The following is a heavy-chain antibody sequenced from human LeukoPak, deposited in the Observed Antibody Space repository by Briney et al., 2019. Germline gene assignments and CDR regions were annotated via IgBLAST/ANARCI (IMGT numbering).Heavy chain of an antibody. V-gene: IGHV1-46*01. D-gene: IGHD6-6*01. CDR3: ARSEYSKSIWFDP. CDR1: GFKFTNFY. Sequence: GASVKISCKASGFKFTNFYFHWVRPAPGQGLEWMGIINPSGGTTTYAQKFQGNITMTRDTSTSTVYMEMTSLTSEDTAVYYCARSEYSKSIWFDPWGQGTLVTVSS. CDR2: INPSGGTT. J-gene: IGHJ5*02.